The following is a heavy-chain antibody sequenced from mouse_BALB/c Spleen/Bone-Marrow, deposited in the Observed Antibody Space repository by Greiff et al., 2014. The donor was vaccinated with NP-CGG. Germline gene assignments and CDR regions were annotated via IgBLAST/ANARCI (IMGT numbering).Heavy chain of an antibody. V-gene: IGHV1-14*01. D-gene: IGHD1-1*01. CDR1: GYTFTSYV. CDR2: INPYNDGT. J-gene: IGHJ1*01. Sequence: EVKLVESGPELVKPGASVKMSCKASGYTFTSYVIHWVKQKPGQGLEWIGYINPYNDGTKYNEKFKGKATLTSDKSSSTAYMELSSLTSEDSAVYYCARGGYYGTSLYWYFDVWGEGTTVTVSS. CDR3: ARGGYYGTSLYWYFDV.